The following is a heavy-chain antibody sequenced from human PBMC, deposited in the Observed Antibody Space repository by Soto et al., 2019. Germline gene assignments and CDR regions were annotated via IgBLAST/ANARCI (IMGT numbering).Heavy chain of an antibody. Sequence: ASVKVSCKASGGTFSSYAISWVRQAPGQGLEWMGGIIPIFGTANYAQKFQGRVTITADESTSTAYMELSSLRSEDTAVYYCARAQSDGYSLDAFDIWGQGTMVTVSS. CDR1: GGTFSSYA. D-gene: IGHD5-18*01. J-gene: IGHJ3*02. CDR2: IIPIFGTA. CDR3: ARAQSDGYSLDAFDI. V-gene: IGHV1-69*13.